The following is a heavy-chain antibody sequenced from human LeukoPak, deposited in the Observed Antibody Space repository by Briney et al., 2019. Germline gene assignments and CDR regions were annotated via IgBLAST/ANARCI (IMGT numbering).Heavy chain of an antibody. J-gene: IGHJ4*02. D-gene: IGHD1-26*01. V-gene: IGHV3-23*01. Sequence: GGSLRLSCAASGFTFSSYAMSWVRQAPGKGLEWVSAICGSGGSTYYADSVKGRFTISRDNSKNTLYLKMDSLRAEDTAVYYCAKGIVGATRKINFFDYWGQGTLVTVSS. CDR3: AKGIVGATRKINFFDY. CDR1: GFTFSSYA. CDR2: ICGSGGST.